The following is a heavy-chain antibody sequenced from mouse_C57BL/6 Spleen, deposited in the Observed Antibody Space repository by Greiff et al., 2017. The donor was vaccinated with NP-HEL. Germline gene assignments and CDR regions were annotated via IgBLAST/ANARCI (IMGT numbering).Heavy chain of an antibody. D-gene: IGHD1-1*01. V-gene: IGHV1-82*01. CDR1: GYAFSSSW. CDR2: IYPGDGDT. J-gene: IGHJ2*01. Sequence: QVQLKESGPELVKPGASVKISCKASGYAFSSSWMNWVKQRPGKGLEWIGRIYPGDGDTNYNGKFKGKATLTADKSSSTAYMQLSSLTSEDSAVYFCARGLGSSSPDYWGQGTTLTVSS. CDR3: ARGLGSSSPDY.